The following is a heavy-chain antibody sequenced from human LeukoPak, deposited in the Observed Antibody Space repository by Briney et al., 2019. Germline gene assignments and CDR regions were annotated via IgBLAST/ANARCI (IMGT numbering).Heavy chain of an antibody. CDR2: ISYDGSNK. V-gene: IGHV3-30*19. D-gene: IGHD3-3*01. J-gene: IGHJ4*02. CDR3: ARDLTYYDFWSGYSN. CDR1: GFTFSSYG. Sequence: GSLRLSCAASGFTFSSYGMHWVRQAPGKGLEWVAVISYDGSNKYYADSVKGRFTISRDNSKNTLYLQMNSLRAEDTAVYYCARDLTYYDFWSGYSNWGQGTLVTVSS.